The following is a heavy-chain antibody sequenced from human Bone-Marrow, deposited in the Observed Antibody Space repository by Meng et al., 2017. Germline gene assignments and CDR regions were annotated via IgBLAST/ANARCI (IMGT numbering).Heavy chain of an antibody. Sequence: GESLKISCAASGFSFSNDWMSWVRQAPGKGLEWVAVISYDGSNKYYADSVKGRFTISRDNSKNTLYLQMNSLRAEDTAVYYCARTWIQLWYFDYWGQGMLVTVSS. CDR3: ARTWIQLWYFDY. J-gene: IGHJ4*02. V-gene: IGHV3-30*03. CDR2: ISYDGSNK. D-gene: IGHD5-18*01. CDR1: GFSFSNDW.